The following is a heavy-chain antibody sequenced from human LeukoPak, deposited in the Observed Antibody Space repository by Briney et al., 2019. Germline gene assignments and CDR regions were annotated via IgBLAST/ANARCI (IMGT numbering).Heavy chain of an antibody. D-gene: IGHD3-22*01. J-gene: IGHJ4*02. CDR3: ARDWYYYDSSGYKNYFDY. Sequence: GSSVKVSCKASGGTFSSYAISWVRQAPGQGPEWMGRIIPILGIANYAQKFQGRVTITADKSTSTAYMELSSLRSEDTAVYYCARDWYYYDSSGYKNYFDYWGQGTLVTVSS. V-gene: IGHV1-69*04. CDR2: IIPILGIA. CDR1: GGTFSSYA.